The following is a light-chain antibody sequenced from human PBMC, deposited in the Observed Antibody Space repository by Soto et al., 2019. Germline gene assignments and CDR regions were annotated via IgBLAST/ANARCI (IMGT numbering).Light chain of an antibody. CDR1: ESLVYSDGNSY. CDR2: KVS. V-gene: IGKV2-30*01. J-gene: IGKJ1*01. CDR3: MQFTHWPWT. Sequence: VVLTKSPHFLPVTLGQPASISNRSSESLVYSDGNSYLSWLQQRPGQYPRRLIYKVSNRGSGVADRFSGSGSGSDFTLNISRVEAEDVGVYYCMQFTHWPWTFGQGTKVDIK.